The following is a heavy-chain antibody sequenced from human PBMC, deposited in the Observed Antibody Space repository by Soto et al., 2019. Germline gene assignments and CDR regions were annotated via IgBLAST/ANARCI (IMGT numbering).Heavy chain of an antibody. CDR2: IHSRGST. V-gene: IGHV4-30-4*01. CDR3: ATTARVRSGYLDY. Sequence: QVQLQESGPGLVKPSQTLSLTCTVSGGSISRGDYYWSWIRQPPGKGLEWIGNIHSRGSTFYNPSLASRVNMWVDSSKNEFSLKLSSVTAADTAVYYCATTARVRSGYLDYWGQGTLVTVSS. CDR1: GGSISRGDYY. D-gene: IGHD3-22*01. J-gene: IGHJ4*02.